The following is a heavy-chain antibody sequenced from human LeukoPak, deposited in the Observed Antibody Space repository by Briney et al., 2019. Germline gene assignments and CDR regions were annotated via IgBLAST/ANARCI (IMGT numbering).Heavy chain of an antibody. J-gene: IGHJ4*02. Sequence: GSLRLSCAASGFTFSAYWMSWVRQAPGKGLEWVANIKQDGGDKYYADSVKGRFTISRDNAKQSLYLHMNSLRAEDTALYFCARDLYYGSSAYFKGYFDYWGQGALVTVSS. V-gene: IGHV3-7*01. CDR3: ARDLYYGSSAYFKGYFDY. CDR1: GFTFSAYW. CDR2: IKQDGGDK. D-gene: IGHD3-22*01.